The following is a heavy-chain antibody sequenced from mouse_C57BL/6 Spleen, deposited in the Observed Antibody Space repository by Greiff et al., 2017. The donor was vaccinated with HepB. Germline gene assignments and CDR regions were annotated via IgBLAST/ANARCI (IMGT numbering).Heavy chain of an antibody. J-gene: IGHJ3*01. CDR1: GFTFSDYG. V-gene: IGHV5-17*01. CDR2: ISSGSSTI. D-gene: IGHD1-1*01. Sequence: VQLKESGGGLVKPGGSLKLSCAASGFTFSDYGMHWVRQAPEKGLEWVAYISSGSSTIYYADTVKGRFTISRDNAKNTLFLQMTSLRSEDTAMYYCARPDYYGSSYGWFAYWGQGTLVTVSA. CDR3: ARPDYYGSSYGWFAY.